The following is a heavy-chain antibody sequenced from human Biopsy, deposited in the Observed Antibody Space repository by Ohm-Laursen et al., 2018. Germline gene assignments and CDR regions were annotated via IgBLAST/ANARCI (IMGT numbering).Heavy chain of an antibody. Sequence: SLRLSCAASGFTFTSYAMHWVRQAPGKGLEWVAVISYDGSGEYYADSLQGRFIISRDNPKNTVDLQMNSLRAEDTAVYFCARDGKRWDYSNYFSWHFDLWGRGTLVTVSS. V-gene: IGHV3-30*03. CDR2: ISYDGSGE. CDR1: GFTFTSYA. D-gene: IGHD4-11*01. CDR3: ARDGKRWDYSNYFSWHFDL. J-gene: IGHJ2*01.